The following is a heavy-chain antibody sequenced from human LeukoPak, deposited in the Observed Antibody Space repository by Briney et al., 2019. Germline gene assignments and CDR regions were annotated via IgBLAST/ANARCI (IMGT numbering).Heavy chain of an antibody. Sequence: SETLSLTCTVSGGSISSYYWGWIRQPPGKGLEWIGSMYYFGSTYYNPSLKSRVTISGDTAKNQFSLKLSSVTAADTAVYYCARQYSSSWHHFDNWGQGTLVTVP. J-gene: IGHJ4*02. CDR2: MYYFGST. D-gene: IGHD6-13*01. CDR1: GGSISSYY. CDR3: ARQYSSSWHHFDN. V-gene: IGHV4-39*01.